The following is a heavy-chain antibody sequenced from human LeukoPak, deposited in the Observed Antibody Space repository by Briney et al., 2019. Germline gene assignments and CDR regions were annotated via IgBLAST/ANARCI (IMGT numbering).Heavy chain of an antibody. CDR3: ARDPFYYDSSGYSFD. J-gene: IGHJ4*02. D-gene: IGHD3-22*01. Sequence: SVKVSCKASGGTFSSYAISWVRQAPGQGLEWMGRIIPILGIANYAQKFQGRVTITADKSTSTAYMELSSLRSEDTAVYYCARDPFYYDSSGYSFDWGQGTLVTVSS. V-gene: IGHV1-69*04. CDR2: IIPILGIA. CDR1: GGTFSSYA.